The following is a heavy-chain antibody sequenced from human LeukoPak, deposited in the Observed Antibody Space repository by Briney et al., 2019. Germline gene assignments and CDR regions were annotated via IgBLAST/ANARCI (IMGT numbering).Heavy chain of an antibody. CDR3: ARADYDILTGFDY. J-gene: IGHJ4*02. CDR1: GGSFSGYY. V-gene: IGHV4-34*01. D-gene: IGHD3-9*01. CDR2: IYHSGST. Sequence: PSETLSLTCAVYGGSFSGYYWSWIRQPPGKGLEWIGYIYHSGSTYYNPSLKSRVTISVDRSKNQFSLKLSSVTAADTAVYYCARADYDILTGFDYWGQGTLVTVSS.